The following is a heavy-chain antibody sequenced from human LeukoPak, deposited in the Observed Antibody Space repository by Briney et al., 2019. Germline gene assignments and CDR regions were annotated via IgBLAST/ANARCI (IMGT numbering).Heavy chain of an antibody. CDR1: GGSISSYY. D-gene: IGHD6-13*01. CDR3: ARSPHPGGAAAGLYYYYYGMDV. CDR2: IYTSGST. V-gene: IGHV4-4*07. J-gene: IGHJ6*02. Sequence: SETLSLTCTVSGGSISSYYWSWIRQPAGQGLEWIGRIYTSGSTNYNPSLKSRVTMSVDTSKNQFSLKLSSVTAADTAVYYCARSPHPGGAAAGLYYYYYGMDVWGQGTTVTVSS.